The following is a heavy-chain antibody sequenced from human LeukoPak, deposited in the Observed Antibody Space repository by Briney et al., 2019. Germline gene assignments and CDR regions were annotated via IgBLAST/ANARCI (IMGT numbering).Heavy chain of an antibody. J-gene: IGHJ4*02. CDR1: GGSISSGSYY. D-gene: IGHD4-11*01. V-gene: IGHV4-61*02. Sequence: TSETLSLTCTVSGGSISSGSYYWSWIRQPAGKGLEWIGRIYTSGSTNYNPSPKSRVTISVDTSKNQFSLKLSSVTAADTAVYYCARELDYSNYGYFDYWGQGTLVTVSS. CDR2: IYTSGST. CDR3: ARELDYSNYGYFDY.